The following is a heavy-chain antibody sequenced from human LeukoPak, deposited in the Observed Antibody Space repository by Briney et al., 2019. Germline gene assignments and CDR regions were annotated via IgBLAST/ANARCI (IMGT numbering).Heavy chain of an antibody. CDR1: GGSISSYY. CDR2: IYTSGST. CDR3: ARASRPPVYSSSWYRYYFDY. J-gene: IGHJ4*02. D-gene: IGHD6-13*01. V-gene: IGHV4-4*07. Sequence: SETLSLTCTVSGGSISSYYWSWIRQPAGKGLEWIGRIYTSGSTNYNPSLKSRVTMSVDTSKNQFSLKLSSVTAADTAVYYCARASRPPVYSSSWYRYYFDYWGQGTLVTVSS.